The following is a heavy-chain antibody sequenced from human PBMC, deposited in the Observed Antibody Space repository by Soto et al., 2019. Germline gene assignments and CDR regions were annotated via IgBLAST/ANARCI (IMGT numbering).Heavy chain of an antibody. V-gene: IGHV3-21*01. CDR1: GFTFNSYS. CDR2: ISSFSNYM. Sequence: GGSLRLSCAVSGFTFNSYSMNWVRQAPGKGLEWVSSISSFSNYMYYTDSVKGRFTISRDNSKNTLYLQMNSLRAEDTAVYYCAREGLPYCGGDCYGYWGQGTLVTVSS. J-gene: IGHJ4*02. D-gene: IGHD2-21*01. CDR3: AREGLPYCGGDCYGY.